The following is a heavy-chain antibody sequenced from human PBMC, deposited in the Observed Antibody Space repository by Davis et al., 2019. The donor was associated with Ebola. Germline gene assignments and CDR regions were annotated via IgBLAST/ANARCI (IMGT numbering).Heavy chain of an antibody. CDR1: GFTFSTYA. CDR2: IDTAGNT. Sequence: GGSLRLSCAASGFTFSTYAMGWVRQAPGKGLEWVSAIDTAGNTYSPDSVKGRFTISRDNAKNSLYLQMNSLRDGDTAVYYCARQGWSGYSLRHWLDPWGRGTLVTVSS. D-gene: IGHD3-3*01. CDR3: ARQGWSGYSLRHWLDP. J-gene: IGHJ5*02. V-gene: IGHV3-13*01.